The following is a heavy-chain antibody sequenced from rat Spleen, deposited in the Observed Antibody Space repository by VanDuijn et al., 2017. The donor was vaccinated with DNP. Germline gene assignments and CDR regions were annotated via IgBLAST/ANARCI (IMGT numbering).Heavy chain of an antibody. J-gene: IGHJ2*01. CDR1: GFSLTSHN. V-gene: IGHV2-30*01. CDR2: IWTGGST. D-gene: IGHD5-1*01. Sequence: QVQLKESGPGLVQPSQTLSLTCTVSGFSLTSHNVHWVRQPTGKGLEWMGIIWTGGSTDYNSGLKSRLSISRDTSKSQVFLKMNSLQTEDTAIYFCSRAMNDWGGQGLMVTVSS. CDR3: SRAMNDW.